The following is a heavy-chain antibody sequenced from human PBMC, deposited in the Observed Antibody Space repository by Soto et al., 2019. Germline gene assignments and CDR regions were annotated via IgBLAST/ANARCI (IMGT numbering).Heavy chain of an antibody. D-gene: IGHD3-10*01. J-gene: IGHJ3*02. V-gene: IGHV4-39*07. Sequence: PSETLYLTCTISGRSVSSSSYYWGWVRQPPGKGLEWIGSVYHSGSTNYNPSLKSRVTISVDTSKNQFSLKLSSVTAADTAVYYCARVCSGITMVRGVPRRAFDIWGQGTMVTVSS. CDR3: ARVCSGITMVRGVPRRAFDI. CDR2: VYHSGST. CDR1: GRSVSSSSYY.